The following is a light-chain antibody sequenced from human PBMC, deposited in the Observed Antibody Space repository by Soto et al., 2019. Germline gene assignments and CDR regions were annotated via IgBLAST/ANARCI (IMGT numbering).Light chain of an antibody. J-gene: IGLJ3*02. CDR1: SGAVTSGYY. CDR2: STS. Sequence: QAVVTQEPSLTVSPGGTVTLTCASSSGAVTSGYYPNWFQQKPGQAPRILIYSTSNKHSWAPARFSGSLLGGKAALTLSGVQPEDEAEYYWLLFYGGAWVFGGGTQLTVL. V-gene: IGLV7-43*01. CDR3: LLFYGGAWV.